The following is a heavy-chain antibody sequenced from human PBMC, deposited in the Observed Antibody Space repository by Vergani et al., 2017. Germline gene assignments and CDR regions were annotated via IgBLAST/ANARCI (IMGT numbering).Heavy chain of an antibody. CDR3: AKAPTYYYDSSGYLDY. V-gene: IGHV3-9*01. J-gene: IGHJ4*02. CDR1: GFTFDDYA. D-gene: IGHD3-22*01. Sequence: EVQLVESGGVVVQPGGSLRLSCAASGFTFDDYAMHWVRQAPGKGLEWVSGISWNSGSIGYADSVKGRFTISRDNAKNSLYLQMNSLRAEDTALYYCAKAPTYYYDSSGYLDYWGQGTLVTVSS. CDR2: ISWNSGSI.